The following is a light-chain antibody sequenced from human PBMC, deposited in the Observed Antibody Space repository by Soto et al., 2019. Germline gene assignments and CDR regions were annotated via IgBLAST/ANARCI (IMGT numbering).Light chain of an antibody. Sequence: EMVLTQSPATLSLSPGERASLPFRASQSVSSYLAWYQQKPGQAPRLLIYDASNRATGIPARFSGSGSGTDFTLTISSLEPEDFAVYYCQQRSNWPTFGQGTRLEIK. CDR1: QSVSSY. CDR2: DAS. CDR3: QQRSNWPT. J-gene: IGKJ5*01. V-gene: IGKV3-11*01.